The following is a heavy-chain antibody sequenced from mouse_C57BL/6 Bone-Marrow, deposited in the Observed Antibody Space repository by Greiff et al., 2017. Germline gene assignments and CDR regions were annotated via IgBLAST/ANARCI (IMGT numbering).Heavy chain of an antibody. V-gene: IGHV3-6*01. Sequence: EVQLQESGPGLVKPSQSLSLTCSVTGYSITSGYYWNWIRQFPGNKLEWMGYISYDGSNNYNPSLKNRISITLDTSKNQFFLKLNSVTTEDTATYDCARERGLSQRGQGTLVTVSA. CDR2: ISYDGSN. CDR1: GYSITSGYY. J-gene: IGHJ3*01. D-gene: IGHD1-1*02. CDR3: ARERGLSQ.